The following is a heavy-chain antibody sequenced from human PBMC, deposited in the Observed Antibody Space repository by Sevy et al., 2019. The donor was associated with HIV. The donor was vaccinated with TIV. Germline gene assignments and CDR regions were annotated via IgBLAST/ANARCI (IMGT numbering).Heavy chain of an antibody. D-gene: IGHD3-10*01. CDR3: ARVVGYVSGNYYKYSYDLDV. V-gene: IGHV3-21*01. Sequence: GGSLRLSCEASGFSFNSYDMNWVRQAPGKGLEWVSSISSVSTIIYYGDSVRGRFSISRDNAKKSLYLQMNSLRVEDTAVYYCARVVGYVSGNYYKYSYDLDVWGQGTAVTVSS. CDR1: GFSFNSYD. J-gene: IGHJ6*02. CDR2: ISSVSTII.